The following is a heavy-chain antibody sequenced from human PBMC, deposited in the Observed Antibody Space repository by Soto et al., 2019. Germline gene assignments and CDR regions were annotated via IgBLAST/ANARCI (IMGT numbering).Heavy chain of an antibody. V-gene: IGHV4-31*01. Sequence: QVQLQESGPGLVKPSQTLSLTCTVSGGSISSGGYYWSWTRQHPGKGLEWIGYIYYSGSTYYNPSLKSAVTISVNTTKNQSALKLTSVTAADTAVDYGACYGGNEPNFDYWGQGTLVTVSS. J-gene: IGHJ4*02. CDR1: GGSISSGGYY. CDR2: IYYSGST. CDR3: ACYGGNEPNFDY. D-gene: IGHD4-17*01.